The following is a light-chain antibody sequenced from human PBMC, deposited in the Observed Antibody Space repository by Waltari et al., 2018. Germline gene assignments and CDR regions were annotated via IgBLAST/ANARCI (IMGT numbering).Light chain of an antibody. CDR1: QSVTPN. J-gene: IGKJ1*01. V-gene: IGKV3-15*01. CDR2: GAS. CDR3: QQYEKWPRT. Sequence: DIVMTQTPATLSVSPGESATLFCRASQSVTPNLAWYVQKPGQAPRLLIYGASARATGGPARFTGGGYGTEFTLTISSLQSEDFAVYYCQQYEKWPRTFGQGTKVEIK.